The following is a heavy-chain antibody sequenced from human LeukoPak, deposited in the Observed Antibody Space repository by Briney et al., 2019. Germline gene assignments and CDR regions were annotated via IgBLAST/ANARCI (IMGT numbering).Heavy chain of an antibody. Sequence: GASVKVSCKASGYTFTGYFMHWVRQAPGQGFEWRGWIDPNSGGTNYAQNFQGRVTMTRDTSISTAYMELSRLRSDDTAVYYCARVRVTGSYGLDLGHWGQGTLVTVSS. CDR3: ARVRVTGSYGLDLGH. CDR2: IDPNSGGT. J-gene: IGHJ4*02. D-gene: IGHD1-26*01. CDR1: GYTFTGYF. V-gene: IGHV1-2*02.